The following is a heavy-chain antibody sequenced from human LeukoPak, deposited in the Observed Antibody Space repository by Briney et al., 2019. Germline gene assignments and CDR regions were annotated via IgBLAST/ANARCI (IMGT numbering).Heavy chain of an antibody. CDR3: ARPFPPYYYGSSGYMYYFDY. V-gene: IGHV5-51*01. J-gene: IGHJ4*02. CDR2: IYPRDSDT. CDR1: GYSFTSYW. Sequence: PGESLKISCKGSGYSFTSYWIGWVRQMPGKGLEWMGIIYPRDSDTRYSPSFQGQVTISADKSISTAYLQWSSLKASDTAMYYCARPFPPYYYGSSGYMYYFDYWGQGTLVTVSS. D-gene: IGHD3-22*01.